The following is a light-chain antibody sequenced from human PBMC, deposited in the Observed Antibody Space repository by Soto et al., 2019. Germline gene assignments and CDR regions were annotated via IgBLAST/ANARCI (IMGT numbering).Light chain of an antibody. CDR3: QQYNNWPPIT. J-gene: IGKJ5*01. V-gene: IGKV3D-15*01. Sequence: IVLTQSPDTLAVSPGEVATLSCWASQSVTSNLAWYQQKRGQAPRLLIYAASTRATGVPARFSGSGSGTEFTLTISSLQSEDFAVYYCQQYNNWPPITFGRGTRLEIK. CDR1: QSVTSN. CDR2: AAS.